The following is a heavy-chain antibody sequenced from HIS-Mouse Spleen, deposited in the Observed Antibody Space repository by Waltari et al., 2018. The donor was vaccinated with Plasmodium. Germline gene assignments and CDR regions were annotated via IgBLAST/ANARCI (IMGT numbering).Heavy chain of an antibody. D-gene: IGHD6-13*01. V-gene: IGHV3-7*01. CDR2: IKQDGSEK. J-gene: IGHJ2*01. Sequence: EVQLVESGGGLVQPGGSLSLSCAASGFTFRSYWMSWVRQAPGKGLDWLANIKQDGSEKYYVDSVQGRFTISRDNAKNSLYLQMNSLRAEDTAVYYCASSWYWYFDLWGRGTLVTVSS. CDR1: GFTFRSYW. CDR3: ASSWYWYFDL.